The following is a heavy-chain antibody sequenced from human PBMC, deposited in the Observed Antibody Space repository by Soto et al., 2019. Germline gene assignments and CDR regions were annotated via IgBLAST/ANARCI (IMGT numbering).Heavy chain of an antibody. J-gene: IGHJ5*02. CDR2: ISSSSSYI. D-gene: IGHD3-22*01. CDR3: ARGGAYYYDSSGYHGS. Sequence: LRLSCAASGFTFSSYSMNWVRQAPGKGLEWVSSISSSSSYIYYADSVKGRFTISRDNAKNSLYLQMNSLRAEDTAVYYCARGGAYYYDSSGYHGSWGQGTLVTVSS. CDR1: GFTFSSYS. V-gene: IGHV3-21*01.